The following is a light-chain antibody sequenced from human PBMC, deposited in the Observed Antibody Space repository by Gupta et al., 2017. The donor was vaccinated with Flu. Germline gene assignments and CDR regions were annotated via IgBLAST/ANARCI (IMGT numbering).Light chain of an antibody. CDR3: AAWDDSLNGPWV. J-gene: IGLJ3*02. V-gene: IGLV1-44*01. Sequence: TISCYGSSSNIGSNTVNWYHQLPGTAPNLLIYGNDQRPSGVPDRFSGSKSGTSGSLAISGLQSEDEADYYCAAWDDSLNGPWVFGGGTKLTVL. CDR2: GND. CDR1: SSNIGSNT.